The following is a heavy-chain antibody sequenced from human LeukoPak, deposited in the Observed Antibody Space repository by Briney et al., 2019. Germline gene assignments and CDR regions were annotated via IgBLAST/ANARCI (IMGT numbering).Heavy chain of an antibody. CDR3: ASTYCSGGSCYRGWFDP. Sequence: PSETLSLTCTVSGGSISSGGYYWSWIRQHPGKGLEWIGYIYYSGSTYYNPSLKSRVTISVDTSKNQFPLKLSSVTAADTAVYYCASTYCSGGSCYRGWFDPWGQGTLVTVSS. CDR2: IYYSGST. J-gene: IGHJ5*02. V-gene: IGHV4-31*03. D-gene: IGHD2-15*01. CDR1: GGSISSGGYY.